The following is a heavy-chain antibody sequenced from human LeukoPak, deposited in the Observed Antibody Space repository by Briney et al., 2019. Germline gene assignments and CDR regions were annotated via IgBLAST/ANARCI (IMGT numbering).Heavy chain of an antibody. CDR3: ARGPTRYCSSTSCYNAFDI. D-gene: IGHD2-2*02. Sequence: ASVKVSCKASGYTFTGYYMHWVRQAPGQGLEWMGWINPNSGGTNYAQKFQGWVTMTRDTSISTACMELSRLRSDDTAVYYCARGPTRYCSSTSCYNAFDIWGQGTMVTVSS. CDR1: GYTFTGYY. V-gene: IGHV1-2*04. J-gene: IGHJ3*02. CDR2: INPNSGGT.